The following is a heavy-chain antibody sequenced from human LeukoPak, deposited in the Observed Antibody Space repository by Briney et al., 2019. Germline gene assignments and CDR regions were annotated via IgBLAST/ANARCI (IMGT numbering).Heavy chain of an antibody. D-gene: IGHD4-17*01. J-gene: IGHJ4*02. Sequence: SGPTLAKPTQTLTLTCTFSGFSLSTSGVGVGWIRQPPGKALEWLALIYWDDDKRYSPSLKSRLTITKDTSKNQVVLTMTNMDPVDTATYYCAHIRPPVTTPDYWGQGTLVTVSS. CDR1: GFSLSTSGVG. CDR2: IYWDDDK. V-gene: IGHV2-5*02. CDR3: AHIRPPVTTPDY.